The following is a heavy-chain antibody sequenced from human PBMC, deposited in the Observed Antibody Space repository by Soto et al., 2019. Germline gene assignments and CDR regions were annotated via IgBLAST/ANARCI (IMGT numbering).Heavy chain of an antibody. D-gene: IGHD1-7*01. CDR1: GYDFNTNC. CDR3: ARLPRDCNKTSCSSADH. Sequence: ESLMISCRGSGYDFNTNCFGSVRQLPGRGLEWVGIMYPGDSDTRLHPSLQGHVTLSADVTVSTAFLQWRTLKTSDSGMHLRARLPRDCNKTSCSSADHWGQGTSPTVSS. CDR2: MYPGDSDT. V-gene: IGHV5-51*01. J-gene: IGHJ4*02.